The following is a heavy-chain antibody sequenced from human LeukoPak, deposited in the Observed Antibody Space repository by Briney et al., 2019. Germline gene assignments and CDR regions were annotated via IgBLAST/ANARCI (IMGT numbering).Heavy chain of an antibody. D-gene: IGHD4-17*01. V-gene: IGHV4-4*07. CDR1: GGSISSYY. CDR2: MYTSGST. Sequence: SETLSLTCTVSGGSISSYYWSWIRQPAGKQPEWIGRMYTSGSTYYSPSLKSRVTMSADTSKNQFSLKLTSVTAADTSVYYCAREGGPGGDYGSIDSWGKGTLVTVSS. J-gene: IGHJ4*02. CDR3: AREGGPGGDYGSIDS.